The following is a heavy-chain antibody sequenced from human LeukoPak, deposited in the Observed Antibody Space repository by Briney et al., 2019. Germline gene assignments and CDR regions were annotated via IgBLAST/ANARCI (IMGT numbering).Heavy chain of an antibody. D-gene: IGHD2-15*01. CDR2: IYYSGST. CDR1: GGSISSSSYY. CDR3: AVSVAALFDP. Sequence: PSETLSLTCTVSGGSISSSSYYWGWIRQPPGKGLEWIGSIYYSGSTYYNPSLKSRVTISVDTSKNQFSLKLSSVTAADTAVYYCAVSVAALFDPWGQGTLVTVSS. V-gene: IGHV4-39*07. J-gene: IGHJ5*02.